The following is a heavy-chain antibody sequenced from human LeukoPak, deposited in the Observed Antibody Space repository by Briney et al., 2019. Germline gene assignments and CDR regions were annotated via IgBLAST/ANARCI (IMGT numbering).Heavy chain of an antibody. D-gene: IGHD2-2*01. Sequence: GGSLRLSCAASGFTFSDYYMTWIRQAPGKGLEWISYSSTTSNTKYYADSVKGRFTISRDNAKNSLYLQMNSLRDEDTAVYYCARDEFVPAAIFDYWGQGTLVTVSS. CDR3: ARDEFVPAAIFDY. CDR1: GFTFSDYY. V-gene: IGHV3-11*01. J-gene: IGHJ4*02. CDR2: SSTTSNTK.